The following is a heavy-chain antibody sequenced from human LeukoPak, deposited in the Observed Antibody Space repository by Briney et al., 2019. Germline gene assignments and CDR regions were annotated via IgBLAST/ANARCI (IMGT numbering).Heavy chain of an antibody. V-gene: IGHV3-30*04. CDR2: ISYDGSNK. J-gene: IGHJ3*02. Sequence: GGSLRLSYAASECTFSSYAMHWVRQAPGKGLGWVTDISYDGSNKYYADSVKRRFTISRDNSKNTLYLQMNSLRAEDTAVYYCARDFLGGQDDKYDAFDIWGQGAMVTVSS. CDR3: ARDFLGGQDDKYDAFDI. CDR1: ECTFSSYA. D-gene: IGHD2-15*01.